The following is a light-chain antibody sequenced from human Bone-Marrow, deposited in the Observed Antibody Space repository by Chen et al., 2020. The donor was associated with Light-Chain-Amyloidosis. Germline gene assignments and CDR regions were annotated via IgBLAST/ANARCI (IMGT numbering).Light chain of an antibody. Sequence: EVVLTQSPGTLSLSPGEGATLSCRASRRVSSNHLAWYQHKPGQAPRLLIHDASTRATGIPDRFSGSGSRTDFNLSISRVEPEDFATYYCQQYNSYSWTVGQGTKVEIK. V-gene: IGKV3-20*01. CDR1: RRVSSNH. CDR2: DAS. CDR3: QQYNSYSWT. J-gene: IGKJ1*01.